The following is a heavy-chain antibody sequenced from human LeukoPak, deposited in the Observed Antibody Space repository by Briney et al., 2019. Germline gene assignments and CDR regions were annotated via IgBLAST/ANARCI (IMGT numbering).Heavy chain of an antibody. CDR2: IYYTGST. D-gene: IGHD5-24*01. CDR3: ARVVDGYNYFDY. Sequence: SETMSLTCTVSGGSISSSSYYWGWIRQPPGKGLEWIANIYYTGSTYYNPSLKSRVAISVDTSKNQFSLRLTSVTAADTAVYYCARVVDGYNYFDYWGQGTLVTVSS. J-gene: IGHJ4*02. V-gene: IGHV4-39*07. CDR1: GGSISSSSYY.